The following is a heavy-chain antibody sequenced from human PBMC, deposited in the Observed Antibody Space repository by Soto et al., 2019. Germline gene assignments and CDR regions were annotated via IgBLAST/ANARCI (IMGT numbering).Heavy chain of an antibody. Sequence: EVQLLESGGGLVQPGGSLRLSCAASGFTFSNYGMNWIRLAPGEGLEWVSTVSPAGSTFYADSVRGRFTISRDNSKSTVDLQMHGLRVDDTAIYYCVRSWAYWGRGTGVTVSS. CDR1: GFTFSNYG. J-gene: IGHJ4*02. D-gene: IGHD6-13*01. V-gene: IGHV3-23*01. CDR3: VRSWAY. CDR2: VSPAGST.